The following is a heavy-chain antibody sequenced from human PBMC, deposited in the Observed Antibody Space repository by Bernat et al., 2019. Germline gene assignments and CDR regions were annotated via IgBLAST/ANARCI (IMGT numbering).Heavy chain of an antibody. V-gene: IGHV3-15*07. Sequence: EVQLVESGGGLVKPGGSLRLSCAASGFTFSNAWMNWVRQAPGKGLVWVGRIKSKTDGGTTDYAAPVKGRFTISRDDSKNTLYLQMNSLKTEDTAVYYCVLWPRSYYYYGMDVWGQGTTVTVSS. J-gene: IGHJ6*02. CDR3: VLWPRSYYYYGMDV. CDR1: GFTFSNAW. CDR2: IKSKTDGGTT. D-gene: IGHD3-10*01.